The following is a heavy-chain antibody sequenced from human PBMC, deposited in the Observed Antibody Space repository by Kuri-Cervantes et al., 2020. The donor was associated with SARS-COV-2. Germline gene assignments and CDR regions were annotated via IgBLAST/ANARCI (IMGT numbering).Heavy chain of an antibody. CDR2: IYPGDSDT. V-gene: IGHV5-51*01. Sequence: KVSCKGSGYSFTSYWIGWVRQMPGKGLEWMGIIYPGDSDTRYSPSFQGQVTISADKSISTAYLQWSSLKASDTAMYYCARATRDYYDSSAYFDYWGQGTRVTVSS. D-gene: IGHD3-22*01. CDR1: GYSFTSYW. CDR3: ARATRDYYDSSAYFDY. J-gene: IGHJ4*02.